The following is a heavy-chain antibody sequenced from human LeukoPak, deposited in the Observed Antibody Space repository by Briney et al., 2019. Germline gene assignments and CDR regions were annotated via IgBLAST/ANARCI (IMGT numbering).Heavy chain of an antibody. CDR1: GGSISSSSYC. Sequence: SETLSLTCTVSGGSISSSSYCWGWIRQPPGKGLEWIGNIYYSGSTYYNPSLKSRVTISVDTSKNQFSLKLSSVTAADTAVYYCARRGRVEYSSSSYAFDIWGQGTMVTVSS. J-gene: IGHJ3*02. D-gene: IGHD6-6*01. CDR2: IYYSGST. CDR3: ARRGRVEYSSSSYAFDI. V-gene: IGHV4-39*01.